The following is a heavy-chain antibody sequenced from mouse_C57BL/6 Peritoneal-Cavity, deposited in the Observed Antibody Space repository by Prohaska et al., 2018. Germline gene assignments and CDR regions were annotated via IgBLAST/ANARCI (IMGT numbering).Heavy chain of an antibody. V-gene: IGHV1-36*01. Sequence: GTSYKQKFNGKATMTVDTSSSRAYMELNRLTSEDSAVYYCALIYYDYDGYAIDYWGKGTSVTVSS. D-gene: IGHD2-4*01. CDR3: ALIYYDYDGYAIDY. CDR2: GT. J-gene: IGHJ4*01.